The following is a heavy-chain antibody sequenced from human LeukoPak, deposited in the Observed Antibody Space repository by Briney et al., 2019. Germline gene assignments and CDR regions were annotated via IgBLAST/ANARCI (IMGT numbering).Heavy chain of an antibody. D-gene: IGHD2-2*01. Sequence: GGSLRLSCAASGFTFSSYSMNWVRQAPGKGLEWVSSISSSSSYIYYADSVKGRFTTSRDNAKNSLYLQMNSLRAEDTAVYYRARDRLESYQLLFVRGFYYGMDVWGQGTTVTVSS. CDR2: ISSSSSYI. V-gene: IGHV3-21*01. CDR1: GFTFSSYS. CDR3: ARDRLESYQLLFVRGFYYGMDV. J-gene: IGHJ6*02.